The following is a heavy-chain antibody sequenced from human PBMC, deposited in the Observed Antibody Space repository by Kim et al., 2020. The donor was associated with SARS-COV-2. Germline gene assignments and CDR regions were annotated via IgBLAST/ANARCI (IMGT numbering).Heavy chain of an antibody. CDR1: GGSVSSGSYY. V-gene: IGHV4-61*01. Sequence: SETLSLTCTVSGGSVSSGSYYWSWIRQPPGKGLEWIGYIYYSGSTNYNPSLKSRVTISVDTSKNQFSLKLSSVTAADTAVYYCARGSYYYDSSGYYYVGYFDYWGQGTLVTVSS. CDR3: ARGSYYYDSSGYYYVGYFDY. D-gene: IGHD3-22*01. J-gene: IGHJ4*02. CDR2: IYYSGST.